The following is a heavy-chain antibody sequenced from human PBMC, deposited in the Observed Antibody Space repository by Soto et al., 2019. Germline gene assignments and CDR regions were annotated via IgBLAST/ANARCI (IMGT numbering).Heavy chain of an antibody. Sequence: GGSLRLSCAASGFTFSSYWMHWVRQAPGKGLVWVSRINSDGSSTSYADSVKGRFTISRDNAKNTLYLQMNSLRAEDTAVYYCAREHYTVWFDPWGQGTLVTVSS. CDR3: AREHYTVWFDP. CDR2: INSDGSST. CDR1: GFTFSSYW. D-gene: IGHD4-4*01. J-gene: IGHJ5*02. V-gene: IGHV3-74*01.